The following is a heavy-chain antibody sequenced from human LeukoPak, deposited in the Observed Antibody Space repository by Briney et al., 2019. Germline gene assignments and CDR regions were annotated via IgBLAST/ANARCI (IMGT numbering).Heavy chain of an antibody. D-gene: IGHD2-15*01. J-gene: IGHJ4*02. CDR1: GCSISSGYY. V-gene: IGHV4-38-2*02. Sequence: SETLSLTCTVSGCSISSGYYWGWIRQSPGKGLEWIGSIYHTGDTYYNPSVRGRVTISVDTSKNHFSLKVSSVTAADTAVYYCAAIQGSFDYWGQGTLVIVSS. CDR3: AAIQGSFDY. CDR2: IYHTGDT.